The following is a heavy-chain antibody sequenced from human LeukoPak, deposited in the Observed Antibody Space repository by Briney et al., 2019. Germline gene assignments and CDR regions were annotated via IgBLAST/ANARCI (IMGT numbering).Heavy chain of an antibody. CDR1: GGSISSYY. J-gene: IGHJ4*02. D-gene: IGHD6-19*01. CDR3: ARVVGFSSTVAGFDY. V-gene: IGHV4-59*01. CDR2: IYYSGST. Sequence: SETLSLTCIVSGGSISSYYWSWIRQPPGKGLEWIGYIYYSGSTNYNPSLKSRVTISVDTSKKQFSLKLSSVTAADTAVYYCARVVGFSSTVAGFDYWGQGTLVTVSS.